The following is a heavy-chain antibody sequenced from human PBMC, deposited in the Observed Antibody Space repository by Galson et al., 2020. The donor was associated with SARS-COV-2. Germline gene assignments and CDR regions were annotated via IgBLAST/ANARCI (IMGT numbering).Heavy chain of an antibody. CDR3: AQGRYPADAFDV. CDR1: GFTFSNAW. J-gene: IGHJ3*01. V-gene: IGHV3-15*05. CDR2: IISNAEGGTT. Sequence: GESLKISCVASGFTFSNAWMSWVRQVPGKGLEWVGRIISNAEGGTTDYGAPVKGRFTILRDDSKNTLYVQMDSLKIEDTAVYYCAQGRYPADAFDVWGQGTVVTVSS. D-gene: IGHD3-9*01.